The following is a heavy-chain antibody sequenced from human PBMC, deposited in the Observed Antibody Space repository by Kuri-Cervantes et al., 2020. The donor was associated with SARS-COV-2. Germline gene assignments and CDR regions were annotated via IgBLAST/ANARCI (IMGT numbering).Heavy chain of an antibody. CDR1: GFNFSSHG. D-gene: IGHD2-2*01. J-gene: IGHJ6*02. CDR2: IWYDGSNK. CDR3: ARDDVVVPAATDYYYGMDV. Sequence: GESLKISCAASGFNFSSHGMHWVRQAPGKGLEWVAVIWYDGSNKYYADSVKGRFTISRDNSKNTLYLQMNSLRAEDTAVYYCARDDVVVPAATDYYYGMDVWGQGTTVTVSS. V-gene: IGHV3-33*01.